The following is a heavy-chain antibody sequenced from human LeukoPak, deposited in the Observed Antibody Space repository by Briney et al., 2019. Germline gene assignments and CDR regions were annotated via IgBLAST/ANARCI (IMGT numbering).Heavy chain of an antibody. CDR1: VGTFSIYV. CDR3: ARHRYNSGRPNWFDP. Sequence: ASVKVSCKASVGTFSIYVISWVRQAPGQGLEWMGWISAYNGNTNYAQKLQGRVTMTTDTSTSTAYMELRSLRSDDTAVYYCARHRYNSGRPNWFDPWGQGTLVTVSS. D-gene: IGHD5-12*01. J-gene: IGHJ5*02. CDR2: ISAYNGNT. V-gene: IGHV1-18*01.